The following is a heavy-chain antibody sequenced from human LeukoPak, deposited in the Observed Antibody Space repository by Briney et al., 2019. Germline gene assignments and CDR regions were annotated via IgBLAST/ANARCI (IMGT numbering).Heavy chain of an antibody. Sequence: ASVKVSCKASGYTFTSYYMHWVRQAPGQGLERMGIINPSGGSTSYAQKFQGRVTMTRDTSTSTVYMELSSLRSKDTAVYYCARAVGYCSGGSCYRFYGMDVWGQGTTVTVSS. D-gene: IGHD2-15*01. CDR1: GYTFTSYY. V-gene: IGHV1-46*01. J-gene: IGHJ6*02. CDR3: ARAVGYCSGGSCYRFYGMDV. CDR2: INPSGGST.